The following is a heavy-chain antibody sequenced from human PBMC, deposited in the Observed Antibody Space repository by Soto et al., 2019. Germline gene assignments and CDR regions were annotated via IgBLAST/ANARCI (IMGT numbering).Heavy chain of an antibody. Sequence: SVKVSCKASGGTFGSYSITWVRQAPGQRLEWMGEIIPLLRTVNYAQKFQGRVTITGDRSTSTVYMALSSLRSEDTAVYYCARGDKGDVYRYGPYPYYYGSMDVWGQGTTVTVSS. V-gene: IGHV1-69*08. CDR1: GGTFGSYS. J-gene: IGHJ6*02. CDR2: IIPLLRTV. CDR3: ARGDKGDVYRYGPYPYYYGSMDV. D-gene: IGHD5-18*01.